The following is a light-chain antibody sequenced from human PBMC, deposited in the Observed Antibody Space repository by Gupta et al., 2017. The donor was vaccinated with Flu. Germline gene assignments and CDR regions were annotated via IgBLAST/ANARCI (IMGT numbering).Light chain of an antibody. CDR2: DVN. V-gene: IGLV2-11*01. CDR3: NSYGASPF. Sequence: TATSSDGGAYDYVSWYQQHPGQPPKLIIYDVNKRPSGVPYRFAGSKSGNTASLTISGLQPEDEAYYYCNSYGASPFFGGGTRLTVL. J-gene: IGLJ2*01. CDR1: SSDGGAYDY.